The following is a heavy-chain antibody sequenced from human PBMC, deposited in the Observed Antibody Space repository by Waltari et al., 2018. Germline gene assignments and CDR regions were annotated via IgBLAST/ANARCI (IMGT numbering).Heavy chain of an antibody. Sequence: QVQLQESGPGLVKPSETLSLTCPVPGGHLRSYYWSWLRQPPGKGLEWIGFIYYSGGTNHNPSLKSRVTISVETAKNQFSLKLSSGTAADTGVYYCARDWAVGATRFDIWGQGTMVTVSS. J-gene: IGHJ3*02. V-gene: IGHV4-59*12. CDR2: IYYSGGT. CDR3: ARDWAVGATRFDI. D-gene: IGHD1-26*01. CDR1: GGHLRSYY.